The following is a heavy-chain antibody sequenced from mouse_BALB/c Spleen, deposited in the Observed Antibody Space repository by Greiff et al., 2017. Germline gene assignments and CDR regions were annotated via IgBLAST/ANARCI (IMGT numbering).Heavy chain of an antibody. CDR1: GFTFSSFG. CDR3: ARSTTTDTWFAY. CDR2: ISSGSSTI. V-gene: IGHV5-17*02. J-gene: IGHJ3*01. Sequence: EVMLVESGGGLVQPGGSRKLSCAASGFTFSSFGMHWVRQAPEKGLEWVAYISSGSSTIYYADTVKGRFTISRDNPKNTLFLQMTSLRSEDTAMYYCARSTTTDTWFAYWGQGTLVTVSA. D-gene: IGHD1-1*01.